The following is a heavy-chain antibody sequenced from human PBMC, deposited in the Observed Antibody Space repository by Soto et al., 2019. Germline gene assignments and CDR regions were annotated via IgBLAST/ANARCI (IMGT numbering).Heavy chain of an antibody. Sequence: GGSLRLSCAASGFTFSSYAIAWVRQAPGKGLERVSGISGGGSSIYYADSVKGRFTISRDNSKNTLYLQMNSLRAEDAAVYYCAKGQLGYCSGSTCYPLDYWGQGTLVTVSS. CDR2: ISGGGSSI. D-gene: IGHD2-15*01. J-gene: IGHJ4*02. CDR1: GFTFSSYA. V-gene: IGHV3-23*01. CDR3: AKGQLGYCSGSTCYPLDY.